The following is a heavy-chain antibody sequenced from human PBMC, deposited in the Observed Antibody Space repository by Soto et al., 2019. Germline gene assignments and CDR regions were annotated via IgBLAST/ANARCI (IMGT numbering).Heavy chain of an antibody. CDR2: ISGSGGST. D-gene: IGHD4-17*01. CDR1: GFTFSSYA. J-gene: IGHJ6*02. Sequence: PGGSLRLSCAASGFTFSSYAMSWVHQAPGKGLEWVSAISGSGGSTYYADSVKGRFTIPRDNSKNTLYLQMNSLRAEDTAVYYCAKGGPGATVVTVYYYYGMDVWGQGTTVTVSS. CDR3: AKGGPGATVVTVYYYYGMDV. V-gene: IGHV3-23*01.